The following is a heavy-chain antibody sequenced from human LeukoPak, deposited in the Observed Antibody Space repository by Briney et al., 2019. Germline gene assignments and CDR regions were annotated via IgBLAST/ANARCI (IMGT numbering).Heavy chain of an antibody. V-gene: IGHV4-34*01. CDR1: GGSFSGYY. CDR2: INHSGST. CDR3: AKMFNADVYFEY. D-gene: IGHD2-2*01. J-gene: IGHJ4*02. Sequence: SETLSLTCAVYGGSFSGYYWSWIRQPPGKGLEWIGQINHSGSTSYNPSLKSRVTISVDTSKNQFSLKLSSVTAADTAVYYCAKMFNADVYFEYWGQGILVTVSS.